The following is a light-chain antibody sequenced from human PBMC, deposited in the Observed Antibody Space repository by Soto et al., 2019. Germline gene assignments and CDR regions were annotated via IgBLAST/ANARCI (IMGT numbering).Light chain of an antibody. V-gene: IGKV3-20*01. J-gene: IGKJ1*01. Sequence: EIVLTQSPGTVSLSPGDRATLSCRASQSISANYLAWYQQKPGQAPRLLIYGASSRATGIPDRFSGSGSGTDFTLTISRLEPEDFAVYYCQQYGNSPPWTFGQGTKV. CDR1: QSISANY. CDR3: QQYGNSPPWT. CDR2: GAS.